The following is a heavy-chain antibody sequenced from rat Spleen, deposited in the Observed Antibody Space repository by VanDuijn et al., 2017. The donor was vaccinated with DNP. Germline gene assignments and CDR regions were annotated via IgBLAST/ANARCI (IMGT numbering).Heavy chain of an antibody. Sequence: EVQLVESGGGLVQPGRSLKLSCAASGFTFSKYGMAWVRQAPTKGLEWVASISTVGDNAYYRDSVKGRFTISRDDAKDTQYLQVDSLRSEDTATYYCARQSPTTVVWYFDLWGPGTTVTVSS. J-gene: IGHJ1*01. D-gene: IGHD1-1*01. V-gene: IGHV5S13*01. CDR1: GFTFSKYG. CDR2: ISTVGDNA. CDR3: ARQSPTTVVWYFDL.